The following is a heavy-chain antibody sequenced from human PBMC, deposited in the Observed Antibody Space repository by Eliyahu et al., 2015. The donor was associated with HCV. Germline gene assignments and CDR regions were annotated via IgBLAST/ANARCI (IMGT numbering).Heavy chain of an antibody. CDR3: ARHLSAAMATVIDY. V-gene: IGHV4-39*01. D-gene: IGHD6-25*01. J-gene: IGHJ4*02. Sequence: QLQLQESGPGLVKPSETLSLTCTVSGGSISSSSYYWGWIRQPPGKGLXWIGSIYYSGSTYYNPSLKSRVTISVDTSKNQFSLKLSSVTAADTAVYYCARHLSAAMATVIDYWGQGTLVTVSS. CDR2: IYYSGST. CDR1: GGSISSSSYY.